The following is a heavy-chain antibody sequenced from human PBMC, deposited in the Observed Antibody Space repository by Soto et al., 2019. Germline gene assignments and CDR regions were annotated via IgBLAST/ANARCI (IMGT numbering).Heavy chain of an antibody. CDR2: IIPMLGVR. J-gene: IGHJ3*02. CDR3: TIGSWSGEVFDI. D-gene: IGHD2-21*01. CDR1: GGTFNTYS. V-gene: IGHV1-69*02. Sequence: QVQLVQSGAEVKKPGSSVKVSCKDSGGTFNTYSKYWVRQAPGQGLEWMGRIIPMLGVRNYAQRFQDRVTITADKSTATVHMELSSLRSEDTALYYCTIGSWSGEVFDIWGQGTMFTVSS.